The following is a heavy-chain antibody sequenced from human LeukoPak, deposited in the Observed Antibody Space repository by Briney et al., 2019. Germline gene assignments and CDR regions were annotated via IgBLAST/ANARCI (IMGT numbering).Heavy chain of an antibody. CDR3: ARGSIAAAGFTLDY. Sequence: GGSLRLSCEGSGFSFSSYAVHWVRQAPGQGLEWVAVISYHGDKKQYADSLKGRFTISRDNSKNTVFLQMNSLRVEDTAVYYCARGSIAAAGFTLDYWGQGTLVTVSS. CDR2: ISYHGDKK. J-gene: IGHJ4*02. D-gene: IGHD6-13*01. CDR1: GFSFSSYA. V-gene: IGHV3-30*03.